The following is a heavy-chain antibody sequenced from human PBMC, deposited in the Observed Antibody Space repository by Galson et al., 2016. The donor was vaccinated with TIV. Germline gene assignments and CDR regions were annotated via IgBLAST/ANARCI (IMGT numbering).Heavy chain of an antibody. J-gene: IGHJ6*03. CDR1: GFTFSSYG. CDR2: TRYDGSNK. V-gene: IGHV3-30*02. Sequence: SLRLSCATSGFTFSSYGIHWVRQAPGKGLEWVAFTRYDGSNKYYADSVKGRFTISRDNSKNTVYLQMNGLRAEDTALYCCAKDSTTTLDYMDVWGKGTTVTVSS. CDR3: AKDSTTTLDYMDV. D-gene: IGHD4-17*01.